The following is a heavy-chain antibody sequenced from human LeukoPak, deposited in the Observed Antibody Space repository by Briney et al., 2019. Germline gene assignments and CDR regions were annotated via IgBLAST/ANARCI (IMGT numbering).Heavy chain of an antibody. D-gene: IGHD6-13*01. CDR3: ARGGAAAGNLLLGY. J-gene: IGHJ4*02. V-gene: IGHV3-23*01. CDR2: ISGSGDST. Sequence: GGSLRLSCAASGFTFSRYAMTWVRQAPGKGLEWVSGISGSGDSTYYADSVKGRFTISRDNSKNSLYLQMNSLRAEDTAVYYCARGGAAAGNLLLGYWGQGTLVTVSS. CDR1: GFTFSRYA.